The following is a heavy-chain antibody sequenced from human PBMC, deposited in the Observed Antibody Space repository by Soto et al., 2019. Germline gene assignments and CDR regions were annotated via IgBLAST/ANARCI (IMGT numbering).Heavy chain of an antibody. CDR3: ARDEGYYDSSGSYYYYGIDV. V-gene: IGHV3-48*02. CDR2: ISSSSSTI. Sequence: GGSLRLSCAASGFTFSSYSMNWVRQAPGKGLEWVSYISSSSSTIYYADSVKGRFTISRDNAKNSLYLQMISLRDEDTAVYYCARDEGYYDSSGSYYYYGIDVWGQGTTVTVSS. D-gene: IGHD3-22*01. CDR1: GFTFSSYS. J-gene: IGHJ6*02.